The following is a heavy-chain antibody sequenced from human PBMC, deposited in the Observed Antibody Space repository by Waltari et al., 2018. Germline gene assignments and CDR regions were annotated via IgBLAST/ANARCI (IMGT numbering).Heavy chain of an antibody. D-gene: IGHD2-15*01. J-gene: IGHJ4*02. Sequence: QVQLQESGPGLVKPSETLSLTCTVSGGSISSHYWSWIRQPPGKGLEWIGYIYYSGSTNYNPSLKSRVTISVDTSKNQFSLKLSSVTAADTAVYYCARDFGHCSGGSCYRGAFDIWGQGTLVTVSS. V-gene: IGHV4-59*11. CDR2: IYYSGST. CDR3: ARDFGHCSGGSCYRGAFDI. CDR1: GGSISSHY.